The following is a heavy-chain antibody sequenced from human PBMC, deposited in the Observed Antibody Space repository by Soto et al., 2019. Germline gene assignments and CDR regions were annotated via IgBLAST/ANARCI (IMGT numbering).Heavy chain of an antibody. J-gene: IGHJ6*03. V-gene: IGHV4-34*01. CDR1: GGSFSGYY. D-gene: IGHD6-13*01. CDR3: ARRSAAATLPYYYYYMDV. CDR2: INHSGST. Sequence: PSETLSLTCAVYGGSFSGYYWSWIRQPPGKGLEWIGEINHSGSTNYNPSLKSRVTISVDTSKNQFSLKLSSVTAADTAVYYCARRSAAATLPYYYYYMDVWGKGTTVTVSS.